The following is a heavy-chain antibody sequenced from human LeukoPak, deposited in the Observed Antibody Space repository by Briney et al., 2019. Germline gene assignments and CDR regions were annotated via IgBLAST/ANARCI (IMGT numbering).Heavy chain of an antibody. J-gene: IGHJ5*02. CDR3: ARLEPEYQLPPNWFNP. CDR1: GYSFTSYW. V-gene: IGHV5-51*01. Sequence: GESLKISCKGSGYSFTSYWIGWVRQMPGKGLEWMGIIYPGDSDTRYSPSFQGQVTISADKSISTAYLQWSSLKASDTAMYYCARLEPEYQLPPNWFNPWGQGTLVTVSS. D-gene: IGHD2-2*01. CDR2: IYPGDSDT.